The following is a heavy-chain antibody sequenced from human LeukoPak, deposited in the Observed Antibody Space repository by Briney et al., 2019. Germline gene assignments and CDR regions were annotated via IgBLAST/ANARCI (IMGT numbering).Heavy chain of an antibody. Sequence: SETLSLTCTVSGGSISSYYWSWIRQPAGKGLEWIGRIYTSGSTNYNPSLKSRVTMSVDTSKNQFSLKLSSVTAADTAVYYCARLFRPQLSKPDDAFDIWGQGTMVTVSS. D-gene: IGHD5-18*01. V-gene: IGHV4-4*07. J-gene: IGHJ3*02. CDR3: ARLFRPQLSKPDDAFDI. CDR2: IYTSGST. CDR1: GGSISSYY.